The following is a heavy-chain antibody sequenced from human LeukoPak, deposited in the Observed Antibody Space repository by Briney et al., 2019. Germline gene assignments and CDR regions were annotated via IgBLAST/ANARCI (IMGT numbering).Heavy chain of an antibody. CDR3: ARDATMIVVTGNFDI. V-gene: IGHV3-11*04. D-gene: IGHD3-22*01. CDR2: ISSSGGTK. CDR1: GFRFSDYY. J-gene: IGHJ3*02. Sequence: GGSLRLSCAASGFRFSDYYMIWIRQAPGKGLEWVSYISSSGGTKYYADSVKGRFTISRDNARNSLFLQMNRLRAEDTAVYYCARDATMIVVTGNFDIWGQGTLLTVSS.